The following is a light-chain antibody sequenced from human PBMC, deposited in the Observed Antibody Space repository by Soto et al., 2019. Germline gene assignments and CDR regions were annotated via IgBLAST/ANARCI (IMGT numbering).Light chain of an antibody. CDR3: QYYDSLRT. Sequence: GLTQSLGALSLKTGERATHSCRASQSVDSTYLTWYQQKPGQAPRLLIYGASGRATGIPDRFSGSGSGTDFTLTISRLEPEDFAVYFCQYYDSLRTFGQGTKVDIK. V-gene: IGKV3-20*01. J-gene: IGKJ1*01. CDR2: GAS. CDR1: QSVDSTY.